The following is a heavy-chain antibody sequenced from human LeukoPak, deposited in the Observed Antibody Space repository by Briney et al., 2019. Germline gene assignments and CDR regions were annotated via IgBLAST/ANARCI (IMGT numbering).Heavy chain of an antibody. CDR3: VRGQATAWGLDY. CDR2: ISTDARTI. CDR1: GFAFSSNW. Sequence: GGSLRLSCAASGFAFSSNWMHWVRHAPGKGLVWVSHISTDARTITYAAFVKGRFTISRDNAKNTLYLQMNSLRAEDTALYYCVRGQATAWGLDYWGQGTLVTVSS. V-gene: IGHV3-74*01. J-gene: IGHJ4*02. D-gene: IGHD6-13*01.